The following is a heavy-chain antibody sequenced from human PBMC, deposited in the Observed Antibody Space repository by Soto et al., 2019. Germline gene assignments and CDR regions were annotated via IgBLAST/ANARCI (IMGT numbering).Heavy chain of an antibody. J-gene: IGHJ4*02. Sequence: PAETLSLTCAVYVGSFSGYYWTWIRQPPGKGLEWIGEITHSGSTNYNPSLKSRVTISVDTSKNQFSLNLNSVTAADTAVYYCARSSVRGWSYWGQGTLVTVSS. D-gene: IGHD3-10*02. V-gene: IGHV4-34*01. CDR3: ARSSVRGWSY. CDR2: ITHSGST. CDR1: VGSFSGYY.